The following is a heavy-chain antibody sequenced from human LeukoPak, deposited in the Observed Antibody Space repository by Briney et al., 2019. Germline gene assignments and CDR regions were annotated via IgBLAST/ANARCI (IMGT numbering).Heavy chain of an antibody. V-gene: IGHV4-59*01. Sequence: PSETLSLTCTVSGGSINNYYWAWIRQPPGKGLEWIAYIYYSGSTNYNPSLKSRVTISVDSSKNQFSLKLTSVTAADTALYYCAKDLAEDILTGFYLDAFDIWGQGTMVTVSS. CDR1: GGSINNYY. CDR3: AKDLAEDILTGFYLDAFDI. CDR2: IYYSGST. J-gene: IGHJ3*02. D-gene: IGHD3-9*01.